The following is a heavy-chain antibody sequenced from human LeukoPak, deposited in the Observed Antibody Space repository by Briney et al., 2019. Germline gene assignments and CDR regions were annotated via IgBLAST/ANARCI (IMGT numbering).Heavy chain of an antibody. CDR1: GFIVSNTY. CDR2: IYSGGST. D-gene: IGHD3-22*01. J-gene: IGHJ4*02. CDR3: ARVPFYDSSGYSDY. Sequence: GGSLRLSCGASGFIVSNTYMSCGRQAPGEGLECVSVIYSGGSTYYADSVKGRFTISRDNSKNTLYLQMNSLRAEDTAVYYCARVPFYDSSGYSDYWGQGTLVTVSS. V-gene: IGHV3-53*01.